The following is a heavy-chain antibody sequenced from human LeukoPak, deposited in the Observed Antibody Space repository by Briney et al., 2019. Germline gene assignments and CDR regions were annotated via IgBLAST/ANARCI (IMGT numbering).Heavy chain of an antibody. Sequence: GGSLRLSCAASGFTFSSYSMNWVRQAPGKGLEWVSYISSSSSTIYYADSVKGRFTISRDNSQNTLYLQMNGLREEDTAMYYCAKEAIDCSGGNCYSYYFDSWGQGTLVTVSS. J-gene: IGHJ4*02. CDR3: AKEAIDCSGGNCYSYYFDS. CDR1: GFTFSSYS. D-gene: IGHD2-15*01. CDR2: ISSSSSTI. V-gene: IGHV3-48*02.